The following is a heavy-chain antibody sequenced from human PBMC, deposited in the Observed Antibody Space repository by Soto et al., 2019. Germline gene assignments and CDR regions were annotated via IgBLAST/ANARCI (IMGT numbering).Heavy chain of an antibody. V-gene: IGHV3-74*01. CDR1: GFTFSSFW. CDR3: AKRGVDTFGLSY. D-gene: IGHD5-18*01. CDR2: INTDGSST. Sequence: EVQLVESGGGLVQPGGSLRLSCAVSGFTFSSFWMHWVRQAPGEGLVWVSRINTDGSSTSYADSVKGRFTISRDNAKNTLYLQMNCLRVEYTAMYYCAKRGVDTFGLSYWGQGALGTVSS. J-gene: IGHJ4*02.